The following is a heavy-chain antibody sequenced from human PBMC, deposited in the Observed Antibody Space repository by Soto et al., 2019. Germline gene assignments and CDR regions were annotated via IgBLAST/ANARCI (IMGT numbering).Heavy chain of an antibody. CDR2: IGTAGDT. Sequence: PGGSLRLSSVASIFTFSSYYMDGVRTAPGKGLEWVSAIGTAGDTYYPGSVKGRFTISRENAKNSLYLQMNSLRAEDTAVYYCARAYYDFWSGYYHGRWYFDLRGRGTLVTVSS. J-gene: IGHJ2*01. V-gene: IGHV3-13*01. D-gene: IGHD3-3*01. CDR1: IFTFSSYY. CDR3: ARAYYDFWSGYYHGRWYFDL.